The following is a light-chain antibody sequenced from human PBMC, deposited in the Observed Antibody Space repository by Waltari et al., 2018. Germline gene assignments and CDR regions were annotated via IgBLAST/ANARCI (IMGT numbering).Light chain of an antibody. V-gene: IGKV1-8*01. J-gene: IGKJ1*01. Sequence: AIRMTQSPSSLSASTGDRVTITCRASQVISSYLAWYQQKPGKDPKLLIYAASTLQSGVPSRFSGSGSGTDFTLTISCLQSEDFATYYCQQYYSYPKTFGQGTKVEIK. CDR3: QQYYSYPKT. CDR1: QVISSY. CDR2: AAS.